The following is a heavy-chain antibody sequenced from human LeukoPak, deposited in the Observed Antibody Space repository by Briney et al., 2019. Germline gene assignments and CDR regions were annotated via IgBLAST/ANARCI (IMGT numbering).Heavy chain of an antibody. CDR2: ISYDGSNK. CDR1: GFTFSSYA. V-gene: IGHV3-30-3*01. D-gene: IGHD3-22*01. CDR3: ARDIDASSASDY. Sequence: GGSLRLSCAASGFTFSSYAMHWVRQAPGKGLEWVAVISYDGSNKYYADSVKGRFTISRDNSKNTLYLQMNSLRAEDTAVYYCARDIDASSASDYWGQGTLVTVSS. J-gene: IGHJ4*02.